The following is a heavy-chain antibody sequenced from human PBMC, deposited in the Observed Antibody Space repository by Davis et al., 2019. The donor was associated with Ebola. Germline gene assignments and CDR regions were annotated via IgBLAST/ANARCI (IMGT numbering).Heavy chain of an antibody. D-gene: IGHD1-26*01. V-gene: IGHV1-24*01. CDR1: GSTLTELS. CDR2: SDFGDGET. CDR3: ARLDSGSYPDY. Sequence: AASVKVSRKVSGSTLTELSMHWVRQAPGKGLEWMGGSDFGDGETMYAQKFQGRVTMTEDTSTDTVYMELSSLRSEDTAVYYCARLDSGSYPDYWGQGTLVTVSS. J-gene: IGHJ4*02.